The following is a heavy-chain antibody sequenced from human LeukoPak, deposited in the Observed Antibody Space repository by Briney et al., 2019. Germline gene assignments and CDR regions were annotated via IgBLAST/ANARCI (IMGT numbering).Heavy chain of an antibody. D-gene: IGHD3-22*01. Sequence: GGSLRLSCAASGFTFSNACMSWVRQAPGKGLEWVGRVKSKTEGGTTVYDASVRGRFTISRDDSKNTLYLQMNSLKTDDTAVYYCTTEVRDSSGYFYFVHWGQGTLVTVSS. CDR2: VKSKTEGGTT. J-gene: IGHJ4*02. CDR1: GFTFSNAC. CDR3: TTEVRDSSGYFYFVH. V-gene: IGHV3-15*01.